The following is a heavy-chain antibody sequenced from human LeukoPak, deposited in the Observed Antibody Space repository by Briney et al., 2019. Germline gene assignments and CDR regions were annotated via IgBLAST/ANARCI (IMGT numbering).Heavy chain of an antibody. V-gene: IGHV4-38-2*02. Sequence: PSETLSLTCTVSGYSTSSGYYWGWIRQPPGKGLEWIGSIYHSGSTYYNPSLKSRVTISVDTSKNQFSLKLSSVTAADTAVYYCARERWDRGYYYYYMDVWGKGTTVTISS. CDR1: GYSTSSGYY. CDR3: ARERWDRGYYYYYMDV. CDR2: IYHSGST. J-gene: IGHJ6*03. D-gene: IGHD1-26*01.